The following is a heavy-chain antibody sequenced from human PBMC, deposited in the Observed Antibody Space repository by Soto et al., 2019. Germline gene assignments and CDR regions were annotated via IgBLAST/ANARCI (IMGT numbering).Heavy chain of an antibody. Sequence: ASVKVSCKASGYTFTSYAMHWVRQAPGQRLEWMGWINAGNGNTKYSQKFQGRVTITRDTSASTAYMELSSLRSEDTAVYYCARGGPAANSYYYYGMDVWGQGTTVTVSS. CDR3: ARGGPAANSYYYYGMDV. V-gene: IGHV1-3*01. D-gene: IGHD2-2*01. CDR1: GYTFTSYA. CDR2: INAGNGNT. J-gene: IGHJ6*02.